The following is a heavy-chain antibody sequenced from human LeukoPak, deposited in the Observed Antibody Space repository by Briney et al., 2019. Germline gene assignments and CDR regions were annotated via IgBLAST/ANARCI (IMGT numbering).Heavy chain of an antibody. J-gene: IGHJ3*02. V-gene: IGHV3-72*01. D-gene: IGHD2-2*01. CDR3: ARVRYCSSTTCRGAFDI. Sequence: HPGGSPRLSCAASGFTFSDHYMDWVRQAPGKGLEWVGRTRNKANSYTTEYAASVKDRFTISRDDSEKSLYLQMNSLKTEDTAVYYCARVRYCSSTTCRGAFDIWGQGTMVTVSS. CDR2: TRNKANSYTT. CDR1: GFTFSDHY.